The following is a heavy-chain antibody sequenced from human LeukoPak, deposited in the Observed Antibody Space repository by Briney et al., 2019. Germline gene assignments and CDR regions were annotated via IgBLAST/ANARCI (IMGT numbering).Heavy chain of an antibody. J-gene: IGHJ4*02. CDR1: GGTFSSYA. D-gene: IGHD3-3*01. V-gene: IGHV1-69*13. CDR2: IIPIFGTA. CDR3: ARRLLASESFDY. Sequence: GASVKVSCTASGGTFSSYAISWVRQAPGQGLEWMGGIIPIFGTANYAQKFQGRVTITADESTSTAYMELSSLRSEDTVVYYCARRLLASESFDYWGQGTLVTVSS.